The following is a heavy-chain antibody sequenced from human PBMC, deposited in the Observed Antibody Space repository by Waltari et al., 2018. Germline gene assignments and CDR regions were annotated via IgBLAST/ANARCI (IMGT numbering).Heavy chain of an antibody. CDR3: ARDWATTVTTPSWFDP. D-gene: IGHD4-4*01. V-gene: IGHV4-4*07. Sequence: QVQLQESGPGLVKPSETLSLTCTVSGGSIRSYYWSWIRQPAGKGLEWIGRIYTSGSTNYNPSLKSRVTMSVDTSKNQFSLKLSSVTAADTAVYYCARDWATTVTTPSWFDPWGQGTLVTVSS. CDR1: GGSIRSYY. CDR2: IYTSGST. J-gene: IGHJ5*02.